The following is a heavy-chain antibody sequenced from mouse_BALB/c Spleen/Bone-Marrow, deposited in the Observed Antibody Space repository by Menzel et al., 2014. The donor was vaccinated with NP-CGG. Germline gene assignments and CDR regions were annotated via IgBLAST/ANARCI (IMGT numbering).Heavy chain of an antibody. CDR2: IWSGGST. J-gene: IGHJ3*01. V-gene: IGHV2-4*02. Sequence: VQLQQSGPGLVQPSQSLSITCTVSGFSLTSYGVHWVRQPPGKGLEWLGVIWSGGSTDYNAAFISRLSIGKDNSKSQVFFKMNSLQADDTAIYFCARNKATLYGTSSWFAYWGQGTLVTVSA. CDR3: ARNKATLYGTSSWFAY. CDR1: GFSLTSYG. D-gene: IGHD1-1*01.